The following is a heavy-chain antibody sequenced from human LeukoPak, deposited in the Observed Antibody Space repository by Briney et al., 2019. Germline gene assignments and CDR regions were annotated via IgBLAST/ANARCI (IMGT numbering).Heavy chain of an antibody. CDR1: GFTFSSYG. D-gene: IGHD6-13*01. CDR2: ISHDGSNK. Sequence: GGSLRLSCAASGFTFSSYGMHWVRQAPGKGLEWVAVISHDGSNKYYADSVKGRFTISRDNSKNTLYLQMNSLRAEDTAVYYCAREYEAAALDYWGQGTLVTVSS. CDR3: AREYEAAALDY. V-gene: IGHV3-30*03. J-gene: IGHJ4*02.